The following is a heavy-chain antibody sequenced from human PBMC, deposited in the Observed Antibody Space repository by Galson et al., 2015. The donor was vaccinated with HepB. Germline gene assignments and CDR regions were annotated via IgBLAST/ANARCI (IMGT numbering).Heavy chain of an antibody. V-gene: IGHV1-69*04. Sequence: SVKVSCKASGGTFSSYAISWVRQAPGQGLEWMGRIIPILGIANYAQKFQGRVTITADKSTSTAYMELSSLRSEDTAVYYCARDHYCSSTSCTEYFQHWDQGTLVTVSS. D-gene: IGHD2-2*01. J-gene: IGHJ1*01. CDR3: ARDHYCSSTSCTEYFQH. CDR2: IIPILGIA. CDR1: GGTFSSYA.